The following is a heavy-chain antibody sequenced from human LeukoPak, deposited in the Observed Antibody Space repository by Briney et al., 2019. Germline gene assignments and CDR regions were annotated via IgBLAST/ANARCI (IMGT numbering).Heavy chain of an antibody. CDR3: ARDLGQYHDTSDNWFDP. D-gene: IGHD3-22*01. V-gene: IGHV3-74*01. CDR2: INSDGINT. J-gene: IGHJ5*02. Sequence: GGSLRLSCPASGFTFSNYWMRWVRQAPGKGLVWVSRINSDGINTSYADSVKGRFTISRDNAKNTLNLQMNSLRAEDTAVYYCARDLGQYHDTSDNWFDPWGQGTLVTVSS. CDR1: GFTFSNYW.